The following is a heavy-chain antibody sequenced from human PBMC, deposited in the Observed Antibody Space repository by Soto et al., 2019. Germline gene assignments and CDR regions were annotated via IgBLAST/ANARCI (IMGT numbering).Heavy chain of an antibody. CDR2: IFPIFGTT. J-gene: IGHJ4*02. CDR1: GGTFSSYP. D-gene: IGHD6-19*01. Sequence: QVQLVQSGAEVKKPGSSVKVSCKASGGTFSSYPITWVRQAPGQGLEWLGGIFPIFGTTNYAQRFEDRVTITADELTSTAYMELSSLRSEDTAVYYCAMIEYSSGSDYWGQGPLVTVSS. V-gene: IGHV1-69*01. CDR3: AMIEYSSGSDY.